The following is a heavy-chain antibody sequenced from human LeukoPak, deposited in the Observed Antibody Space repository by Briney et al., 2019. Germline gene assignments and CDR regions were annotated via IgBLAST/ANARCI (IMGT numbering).Heavy chain of an antibody. V-gene: IGHV4-59*01. CDR2: IYYSGST. CDR1: GGSISSYY. CDR3: AVSRGVINWFDP. D-gene: IGHD3-10*01. J-gene: IGHJ5*02. Sequence: PSETLSLTCTVSGGSISSYYWSWIRQPPGKGLEWIGYIYYSGSTNYNPSLKSRVTISVDTSKNQFSLKLSSVTAADTAVYYCAVSRGVINWFDPWGQGTLVTVSP.